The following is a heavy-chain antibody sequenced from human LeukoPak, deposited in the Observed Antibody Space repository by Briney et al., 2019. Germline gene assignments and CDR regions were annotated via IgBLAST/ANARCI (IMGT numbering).Heavy chain of an antibody. J-gene: IGHJ6*03. D-gene: IGHD1-1*01. CDR2: IYSGGST. Sequence: GGSLRLSCAASGLTVSSNCMSWVRQAPGKGLEWVSLIYSGGSTYYTDSVKGRFTISRDNAKNTLYLQMNNLRAEDTAVYYCARGWNNWSSRYYYYYMDVWGKGTTVVISS. CDR1: GLTVSSNC. CDR3: ARGWNNWSSRYYYYYMDV. V-gene: IGHV3-53*01.